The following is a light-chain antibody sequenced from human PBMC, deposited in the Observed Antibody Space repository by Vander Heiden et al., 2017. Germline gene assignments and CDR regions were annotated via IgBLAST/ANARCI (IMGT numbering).Light chain of an antibody. J-gene: IGLJ1*01. CDR1: SSDVGSYNL. CDR2: EVS. Sequence: QSAPTQPAPVPGSPGPSITISCTGTSSDVGSYNLVSWYQQHPGKAPKLMIYEVSKRPSGVSNRFSGSKSGNTASLTISRLQAEDEADYYCCSYAGSSTYVFGTGTKVTVL. CDR3: CSYAGSSTYV. V-gene: IGLV2-23*02.